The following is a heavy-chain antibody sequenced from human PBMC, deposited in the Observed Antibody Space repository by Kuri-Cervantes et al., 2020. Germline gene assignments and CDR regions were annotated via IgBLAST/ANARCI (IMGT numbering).Heavy chain of an antibody. CDR1: GFTFSDYY. D-gene: IGHD3-10*01. CDR2: ISSSGSTI. V-gene: IGHV3-11*01. J-gene: IGHJ5*02. CDR3: AKVRGDEGWFDP. Sequence: LSLTCAASGFTFSDYYMSWIRQAPGKGLEWVSYISSSGSTIYYADSVKGRFTISRDNAKNSLYLQMNSLRADDTAVFYCAKVRGDEGWFDPWGQGTLVTVSS.